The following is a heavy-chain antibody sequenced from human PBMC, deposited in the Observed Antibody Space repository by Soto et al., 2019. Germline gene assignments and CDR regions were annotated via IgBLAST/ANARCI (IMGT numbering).Heavy chain of an antibody. V-gene: IGHV4-61*01. CDR3: AGTGNRVGAPGWIDF. CDR1: GGSVSSVTYY. Sequence: PSETLSLTCAVSGGSVSSVTYYWSWIRQPPGKGLEWIGDFYYSGRTNYSPSLKSRVTISVDKSKNQFSLRLNSVTTADTAAYYCAGTGNRVGAPGWIDFWGLGPLVTVSS. CDR2: FYYSGRT. J-gene: IGHJ4*01. D-gene: IGHD1-26*01.